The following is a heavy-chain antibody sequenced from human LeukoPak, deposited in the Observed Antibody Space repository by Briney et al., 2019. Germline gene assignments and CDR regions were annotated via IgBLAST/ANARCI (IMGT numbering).Heavy chain of an antibody. CDR2: IYYSGST. CDR3: ARHDCSSTSCRIDY. J-gene: IGHJ4*02. Sequence: SETLSLTCTVSGGSISSSSYYWGWIRQPPGKGLEWIGSIYYSGSTYYNPSLKSRVTISVDTSKNQFSLKLSSVTAADTAVSYCARHDCSSTSCRIDYWGQGTLVTVSS. V-gene: IGHV4-39*01. CDR1: GGSISSSSYY. D-gene: IGHD2-2*01.